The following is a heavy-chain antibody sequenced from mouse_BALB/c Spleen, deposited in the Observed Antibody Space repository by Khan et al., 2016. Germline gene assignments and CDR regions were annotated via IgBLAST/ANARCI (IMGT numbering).Heavy chain of an antibody. Sequence: QIQLVQSGPELKKPGETVKISCKASGYTFTDYSMHWVKQAPGKGLQWMGWINTETGESTYADDFKGRFAFSLETSASTAYLQINNLKNDDTTRYFCARHYVAYWGQGTLVTVSA. CDR1: GYTFTDYS. CDR3: ARHYVAY. V-gene: IGHV9-2-1*01. CDR2: INTETGES. D-gene: IGHD1-2*01. J-gene: IGHJ3*01.